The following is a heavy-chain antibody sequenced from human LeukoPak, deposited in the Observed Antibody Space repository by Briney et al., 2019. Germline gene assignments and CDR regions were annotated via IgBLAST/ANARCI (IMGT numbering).Heavy chain of an antibody. J-gene: IGHJ4*02. CDR3: ARGGYGSGWAEDY. CDR1: GFTFTNYY. D-gene: IGHD6-19*01. CDR2: IYQDSSNK. V-gene: IGHV3-7*01. Sequence: GGSLRLSCATSGFTFTNYYVGWVRQAPGKGLEGVAHIYQDSSNKYYVDSVRGRFTISRDNAENSLYLQMNSLRFEDTAVYYCARGGYGSGWAEDYWGQGTLVTVSS.